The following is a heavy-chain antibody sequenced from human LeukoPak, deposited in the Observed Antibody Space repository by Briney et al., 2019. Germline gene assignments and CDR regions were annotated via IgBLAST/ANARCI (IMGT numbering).Heavy chain of an antibody. CDR1: GGSISGSSYY. D-gene: IGHD2-21*02. Sequence: SETLSLTCTVSGGSISGSSYYWGWIRQPPGKGLEWIGSIYYSGSTYYNPSLKSRVTISVDTSKNQFSLKLNSVTATDTAVYYCARGPPYIVVVTAIGFFDYWGQGTLVTVSS. CDR2: IYYSGST. V-gene: IGHV4-39*02. CDR3: ARGPPYIVVVTAIGFFDY. J-gene: IGHJ4*02.